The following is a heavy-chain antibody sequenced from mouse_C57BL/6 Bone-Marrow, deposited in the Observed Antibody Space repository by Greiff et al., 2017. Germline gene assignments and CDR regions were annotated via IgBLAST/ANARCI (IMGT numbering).Heavy chain of an antibody. CDR3: ARERNYSNSYFDY. J-gene: IGHJ2*01. D-gene: IGHD2-5*01. CDR2: ISDGGSYT. V-gene: IGHV5-4*01. CDR1: GFTFSSYA. Sequence: EVHLVESGGGLVKPGGSLKLSCAASGFTFSSYAMSWVRQTPEKRLEWVATISDGGSYTYYPDNVKGRFTISRDNAKNNLYLQMSHLKSEDTAMYYCARERNYSNSYFDYWGQGTTLTVSS.